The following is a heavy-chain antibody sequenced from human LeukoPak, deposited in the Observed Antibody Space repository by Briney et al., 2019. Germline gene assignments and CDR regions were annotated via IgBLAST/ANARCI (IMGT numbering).Heavy chain of an antibody. CDR1: GFTCSSYS. V-gene: IGHV3-48*01. J-gene: IGHJ4*02. CDR2: ISSSSSTV. D-gene: IGHD6-19*01. Sequence: GGSLRLSCAASGFTCSSYSRNWVRQAPGKGLEWDSYISSSSSTVYYADTVKGRSTIPRDNSKNTPDLQMNSLKAEDTAVYYCAKEGIAVAVDYWGQGTLVTVSS. CDR3: AKEGIAVAVDY.